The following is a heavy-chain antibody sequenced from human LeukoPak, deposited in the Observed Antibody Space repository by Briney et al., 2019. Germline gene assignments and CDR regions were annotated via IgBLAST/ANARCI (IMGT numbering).Heavy chain of an antibody. CDR2: ISYDGSNK. D-gene: IGHD3-10*01. Sequence: GRSLRLSCAASGFTFSSYAMHWVRQAPGKGLEWVAVISYDGSNKYYADSVKGRFTISRDNSKNTLYLQMNSLRAEDTAVYYCAKDLLLWFGELSAEDAFDIWGQGTMVTVSS. V-gene: IGHV3-30-3*01. J-gene: IGHJ3*02. CDR1: GFTFSSYA. CDR3: AKDLLLWFGELSAEDAFDI.